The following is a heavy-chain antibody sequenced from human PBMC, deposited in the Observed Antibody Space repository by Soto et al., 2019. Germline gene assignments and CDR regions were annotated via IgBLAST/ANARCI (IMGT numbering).Heavy chain of an antibody. V-gene: IGHV1-18*04. CDR2: ISTYNGNT. J-gene: IGHJ4*02. D-gene: IGHD2-21*02. CDR1: GYTFTSYG. CDR3: ARDERDSCSGGDCFYFDY. Sequence: ASVKVSCKASGYTFTSYGISWVRQAPGQGLEWLGWISTYNGNTNSAPRLQGRLTLTTDTSTNTAYMELRSLTSDDTAVYYCARDERDSCSGGDCFYFDYWGQGALVTVSS.